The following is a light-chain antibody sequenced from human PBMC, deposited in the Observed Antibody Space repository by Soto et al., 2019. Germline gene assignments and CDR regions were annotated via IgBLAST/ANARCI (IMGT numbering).Light chain of an antibody. CDR3: PPDYSLTIT. CDR1: QDIAGY. CDR2: AAS. Sequence: IQVTQSPSSVSASVGDRVTITCRASQDIAGYLAWYQHKPGRTPELLIHAASRLQSGVPSTFSGSGSGKDFTTTINRTQPADFETYYRPPDYSLTITFGQGTRMAIK. J-gene: IGKJ5*01. V-gene: IGKV1D-12*01.